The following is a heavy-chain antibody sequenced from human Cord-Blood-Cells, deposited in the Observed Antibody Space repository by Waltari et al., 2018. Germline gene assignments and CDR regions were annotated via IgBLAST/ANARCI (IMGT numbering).Heavy chain of an antibody. D-gene: IGHD7-27*01. CDR1: GFTFSSYA. CDR2: IRGSGGST. CDR3: AKVRQTGDAFDI. V-gene: IGHV3-23*01. J-gene: IGHJ3*02. Sequence: EVQLLESGGGLVQPGGSLRLSCAASGFTFSSYAVSWVRQAPGKGLEWVSAIRGSGGSTYYADSVKGRFTISRDNSKNTLYLQMNSLRAEDTAVYYCAKVRQTGDAFDIWGQGTMVTVSS.